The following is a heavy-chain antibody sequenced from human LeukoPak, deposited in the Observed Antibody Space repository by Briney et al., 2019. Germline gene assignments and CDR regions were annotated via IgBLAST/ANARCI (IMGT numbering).Heavy chain of an antibody. D-gene: IGHD1-26*01. V-gene: IGHV6-1*01. CDR3: AREVSRRRSQEYSGELDY. Sequence: SQTLSLTCAISGDSVSSNSAAWNWIRQSPSRGLEWLGRTYYRSKWYNDYAVSVKSRITINPDTSKNQFSLQLNSVTPEDTAVYYCAREVSRRRSQEYSGELDYWGQGTLVTVSS. CDR1: GDSVSSNSAA. CDR2: TYYRSKWYN. J-gene: IGHJ4*02.